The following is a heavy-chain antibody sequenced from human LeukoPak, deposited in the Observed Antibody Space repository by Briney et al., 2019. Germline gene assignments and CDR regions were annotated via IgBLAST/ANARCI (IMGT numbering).Heavy chain of an antibody. CDR3: TRGVLQY. J-gene: IGHJ4*02. CDR1: GFTFSNYW. CDR2: IKPDGSEK. V-gene: IGHV3-7*01. Sequence: GRSLRLSCAASGFTFSNYWMTWVRQAPGKGLEWVANIKPDGSEKYYVNSVKGRFIVSRDNTKNSLFLQMNSLRVEDTAVYYCTRGVLQYWGQGTLVTVSS.